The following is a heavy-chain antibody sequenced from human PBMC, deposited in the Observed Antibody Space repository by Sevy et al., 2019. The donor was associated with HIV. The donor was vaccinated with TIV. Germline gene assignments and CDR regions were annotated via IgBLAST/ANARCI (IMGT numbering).Heavy chain of an antibody. Sequence: ASVKVSCKASGYTFTSYGISWVRQAPGQGLEWMGWISAYNGNTNYAQKLQGRVTMTTDTSTSTAYMELRSLRSDDTAVYYCARDDCPNTSCHGSLLYWGQGTLVTVSS. CDR1: GYTFTSYG. CDR2: ISAYNGNT. CDR3: ARDDCPNTSCHGSLLY. V-gene: IGHV1-18*01. D-gene: IGHD2-2*01. J-gene: IGHJ4*02.